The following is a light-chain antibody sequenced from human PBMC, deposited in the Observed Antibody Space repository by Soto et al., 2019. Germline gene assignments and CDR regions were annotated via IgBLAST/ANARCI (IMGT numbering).Light chain of an antibody. CDR2: GAS. V-gene: IGKV3-20*01. CDR1: QSLRDNS. J-gene: IGKJ1*01. CDR3: QQYGSSPWT. Sequence: EIVLAQSPGTLSLSLGDRATLSCRASQSLRDNSLAWYQQKPGQAPGLLIYGASNRAVTVPSRFSGSGSGTDFTLTISELEPEDFAVYFCQQYGSSPWTFGQGTKVEV.